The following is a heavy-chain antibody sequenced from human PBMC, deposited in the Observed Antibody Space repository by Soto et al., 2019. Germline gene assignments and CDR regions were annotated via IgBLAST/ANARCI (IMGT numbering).Heavy chain of an antibody. D-gene: IGHD4-17*01. CDR1: RGTFNRYA. V-gene: IGHV1-69*01. J-gene: IGHJ5*02. Sequence: QVQLVQSGSEVKKSGSSVKVSCKASRGTFNRYAISWVRQAPGQGLEWMGGIIPMFGSANYAQKFQGRVRITGDESTNTAYMEMSSLTSDDTAVYYCATEGGHNYGLGRGHPFDPWGQGTLVTVSS. CDR2: IIPMFGSA. CDR3: ATEGGHNYGLGRGHPFDP.